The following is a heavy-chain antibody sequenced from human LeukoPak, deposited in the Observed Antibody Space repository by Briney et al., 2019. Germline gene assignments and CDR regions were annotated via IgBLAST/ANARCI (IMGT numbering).Heavy chain of an antibody. D-gene: IGHD5-18*01. V-gene: IGHV4-59*01. CDR3: ARPLGEDTAMEMAX. CDR1: GGSISSYY. CDR2: IYYSGST. Sequence: SETLSLTCTVSGGSISSYYWSWIRQPPGKGLEWIGYIYYSGSTNYNPSLKSRVTISVDTSKNQFSLKLSSVTAADTAVYYCARPLGEDTAMEMAXWGQGTLVTV. J-gene: IGHJ4*02.